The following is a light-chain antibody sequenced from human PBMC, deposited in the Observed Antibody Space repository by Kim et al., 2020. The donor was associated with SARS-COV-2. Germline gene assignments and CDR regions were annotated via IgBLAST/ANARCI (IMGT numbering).Light chain of an antibody. V-gene: IGKV1-16*01. J-gene: IGKJ3*01. Sequence: DIQVTQSPSSLSASVGDRVTITCQSSHDITNYLVWNQQKPGKAPRPLIYAASTLHSGVSSRFSGSGSGTEFTLTISYLQPEDIATYYCLYYNNVSLTFGPGTKVDIK. CDR1: HDITNY. CDR3: LYYNNVSLT. CDR2: AAS.